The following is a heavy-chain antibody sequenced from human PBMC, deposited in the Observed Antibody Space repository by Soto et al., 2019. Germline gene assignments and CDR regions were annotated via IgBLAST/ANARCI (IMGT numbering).Heavy chain of an antibody. V-gene: IGHV1-69*13. CDR1: GGTFSSYA. CDR2: IIPIFGTA. D-gene: IGHD1-26*01. J-gene: IGHJ6*02. CDR3: AGSGGGSYYVGGYGMDV. Sequence: ASVNVSCKASGGTFSSYAISWVRQAPGQGLEWMGGIIPIFGTANYAQKFQGRVTITADESTSTAYMELSSLRSEDTAVYYCAGSGGGSYYVGGYGMDVWGQGTTVTVSS.